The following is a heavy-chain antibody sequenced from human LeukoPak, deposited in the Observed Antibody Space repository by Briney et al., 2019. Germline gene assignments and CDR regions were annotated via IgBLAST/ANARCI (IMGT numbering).Heavy chain of an antibody. CDR1: GGSITTGSYY. CDR2: IYSSGST. CDR3: ATSTNARYYYDSSGSPPHY. J-gene: IGHJ4*02. D-gene: IGHD3-22*01. Sequence: SETLSLTCTVSGGSITTGSYYWSWIRQPTGKALEWIGRIYSSGSTNYNPSLKSRVTISVDTSNNQFSLNLNYVTAADTAVYYCATSTNARYYYDSSGSPPHYWGQGTLVTVSS. V-gene: IGHV4-61*02.